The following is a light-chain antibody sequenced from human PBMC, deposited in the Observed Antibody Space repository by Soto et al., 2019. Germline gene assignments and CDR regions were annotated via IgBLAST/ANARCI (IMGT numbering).Light chain of an antibody. V-gene: IGLV1-44*01. J-gene: IGLJ3*02. CDR1: SSNIGSNT. CDR3: AAWDDSLDGVV. Sequence: QSVLTQPPSASGTPGQRVTISCSGGSSNIGSNTVNWYQQFPGTAPTLLIHSNNQRPSGVPDRFSGSKSGTSASLAISGLQSEDEAEYYYAAWDDSLDGVVFGGGTKLTVL. CDR2: SNN.